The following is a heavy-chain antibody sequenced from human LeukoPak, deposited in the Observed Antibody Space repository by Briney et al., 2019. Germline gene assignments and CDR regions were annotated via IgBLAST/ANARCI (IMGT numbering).Heavy chain of an antibody. Sequence: GGSLRLSCAASGFTFSDYYMSWIRQAPGKGLEWVSYISSSGSTIYYADSVKGRFTISRDNAENSVYLQMNSLRVDDTAIYYCARDPNHGALDYWGQGTPVTVSS. J-gene: IGHJ4*02. CDR1: GFTFSDYY. CDR3: ARDPNHGALDY. V-gene: IGHV3-11*04. CDR2: ISSSGSTI. D-gene: IGHD3-10*01.